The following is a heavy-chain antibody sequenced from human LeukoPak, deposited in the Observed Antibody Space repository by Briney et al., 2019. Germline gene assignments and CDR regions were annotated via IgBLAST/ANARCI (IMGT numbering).Heavy chain of an antibody. CDR3: ARLGGYCSGGSCYEQFDY. CDR1: GGSISSYY. Sequence: SETLSLTCTVSGGSISSYYWSWIRQPPGKELRWIGYIYYSGSTNYNPSLKSRVTISVDTSKNQFSLKLSSVTAADTAVYYCARLGGYCSGGSCYEQFDYWGQGTLVTVSS. V-gene: IGHV4-59*08. D-gene: IGHD2-15*01. J-gene: IGHJ4*02. CDR2: IYYSGST.